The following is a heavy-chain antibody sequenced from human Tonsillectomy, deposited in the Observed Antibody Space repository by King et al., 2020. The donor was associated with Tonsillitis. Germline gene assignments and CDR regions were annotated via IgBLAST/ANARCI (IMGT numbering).Heavy chain of an antibody. Sequence: VQLVESGAEVKKPGSSVNVSCTASGGTFSSYGISWVRQAPGHGLEWMGGIIPIFGTTNYAQKFQGRVTITADESTSTAYMELSSLRSEDTAVYYCARGMTIFGVVTPNMDVWGKGTTVTVSS. CDR1: GGTFSSYG. V-gene: IGHV1-69*01. J-gene: IGHJ6*03. CDR2: IIPIFGTT. CDR3: ARGMTIFGVVTPNMDV. D-gene: IGHD3-3*01.